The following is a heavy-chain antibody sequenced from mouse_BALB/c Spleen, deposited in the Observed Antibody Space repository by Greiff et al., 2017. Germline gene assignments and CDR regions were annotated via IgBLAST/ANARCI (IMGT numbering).Heavy chain of an antibody. CDR3: ARVDDGSSY. D-gene: IGHD2-3*01. Sequence: VQLKESGPGLVKPSQSLSLTCTVTGYSITSDYAWNWIRQFPGNKLEWMGYISYSGSTSYNPSLKSRISITRDTSKNQFFLQLNSVTTEDTATYYCARVDDGSSYWGQGTTLTVSS. CDR1: GYSITSDYA. V-gene: IGHV3-2*02. CDR2: ISYSGST. J-gene: IGHJ2*01.